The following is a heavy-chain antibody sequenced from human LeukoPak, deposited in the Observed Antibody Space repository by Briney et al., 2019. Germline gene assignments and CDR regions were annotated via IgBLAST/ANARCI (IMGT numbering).Heavy chain of an antibody. D-gene: IGHD3-10*01. CDR1: GGTFSSYA. J-gene: IGHJ4*02. V-gene: IGHV1-69*05. Sequence: GASVKVSCKASGGTFSSYAISWVRQAPGQGLEWMGGIIPIFGTANYAQKFRGRVTMTRNTSITTAYMELSSLRSDDTAIYYCARKFLGSRGYYFDYWGQGTLVIVSS. CDR3: ARKFLGSRGYYFDY. CDR2: IIPIFGTA.